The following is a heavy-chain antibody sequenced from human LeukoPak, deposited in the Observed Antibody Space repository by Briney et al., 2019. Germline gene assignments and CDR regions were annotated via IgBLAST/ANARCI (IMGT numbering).Heavy chain of an antibody. J-gene: IGHJ4*02. CDR2: IKQDGSEE. CDR1: GFTFNNYW. CDR3: ARDFRLHDGGWRPFDY. Sequence: GGSLRLSCAASGFTFNNYWMNWVRQPPGKGLEWVANIKQDGSEEYYVDSVKGRFTISRDNARNSLFLQTNSLRAEDTAVYYCARDFRLHDGGWRPFDYWGQGTLVTVSS. D-gene: IGHD6-19*01. V-gene: IGHV3-7*04.